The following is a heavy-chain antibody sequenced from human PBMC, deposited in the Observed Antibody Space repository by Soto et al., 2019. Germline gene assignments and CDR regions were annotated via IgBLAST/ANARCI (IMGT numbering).Heavy chain of an antibody. V-gene: IGHV1-46*03. CDR1: GYTFTNYY. Sequence: QVQLVQSGAAVKKPGASVRVSCKASGYTFTNYYIDWVRQAPGHGLEWMGIINPSGGSTTYVQKFQGRVTMTRDTSTSTVYMELSSLISEDTAVYYCASAAWTTVTNRLNDVFDVWGQGTMVTVSS. D-gene: IGHD4-4*01. CDR3: ASAAWTTVTNRLNDVFDV. J-gene: IGHJ3*01. CDR2: INPSGGST.